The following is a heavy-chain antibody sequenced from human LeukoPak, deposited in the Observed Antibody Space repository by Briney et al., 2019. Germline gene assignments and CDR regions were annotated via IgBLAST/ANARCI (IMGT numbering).Heavy chain of an antibody. Sequence: SETLSLTCTVSGGSISSSSYYWAWFRHPPGKGLEWIGSIYYSGSTYYNPSLKSRVTISVDTSKNQFSLKLSSVTAADTAVYYCAYSSGFLRWFDPWGQGTLVTVSS. D-gene: IGHD6-19*01. CDR2: IYYSGST. CDR3: AYSSGFLRWFDP. V-gene: IGHV4-39*01. CDR1: GGSISSSSYY. J-gene: IGHJ5*02.